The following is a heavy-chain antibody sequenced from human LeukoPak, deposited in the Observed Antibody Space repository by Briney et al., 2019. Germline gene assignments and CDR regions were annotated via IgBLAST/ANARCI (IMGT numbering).Heavy chain of an antibody. V-gene: IGHV3-23*01. J-gene: IGHJ4*02. CDR3: ARDRGRNSFDY. CDR1: GFTFSDYY. Sequence: GGSLRLSCAASGFTFSDYYMNWIRQAPGKGLEWVSGISGSDGSTNYADSVKGRFTISRENSKNTLYLQMNSLRAEDTALYYCARDRGRNSFDYWGQGTLVSVSS. D-gene: IGHD1-14*01. CDR2: ISGSDGST.